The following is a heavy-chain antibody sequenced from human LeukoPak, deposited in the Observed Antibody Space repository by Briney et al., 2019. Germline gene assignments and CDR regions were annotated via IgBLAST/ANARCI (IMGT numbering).Heavy chain of an antibody. V-gene: IGHV4-59*12. CDR2: THDSGNS. CDR1: GGSITNNY. CDR3: ARAKAEDSSSSGYFDY. J-gene: IGHJ4*02. Sequence: PSETLSLTCTVSGGSITNNYWAWIRQPPGKGLEWISYTHDSGNSNYNPSLRSRVTISIDTSKNQFSLKLTSVTAADTAVYYCARAKAEDSSSSGYFDYWGQGTLVTVSS. D-gene: IGHD6-6*01.